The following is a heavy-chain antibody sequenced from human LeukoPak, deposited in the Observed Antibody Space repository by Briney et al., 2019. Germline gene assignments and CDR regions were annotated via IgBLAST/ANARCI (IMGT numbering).Heavy chain of an antibody. D-gene: IGHD5-18*01. J-gene: IGHJ3*01. Sequence: GASVTVSFTASGGTFSSYAISWVRQAPGQGLEWMGGIIPIFGTANYAQKFQGRVTITADESTSTAYMELSSLRSEDTAVYYCARDRGIQLWLLWGQGTMVTVSS. CDR2: IIPIFGTA. CDR3: ARDRGIQLWLL. V-gene: IGHV1-69*13. CDR1: GGTFSSYA.